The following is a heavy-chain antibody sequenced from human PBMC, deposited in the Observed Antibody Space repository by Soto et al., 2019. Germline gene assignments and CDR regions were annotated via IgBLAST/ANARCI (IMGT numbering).Heavy chain of an antibody. D-gene: IGHD5-18*01. CDR3: ARGAMANFDY. J-gene: IGHJ4*02. CDR1: GDTFSSYS. V-gene: IGHV1-69*01. CDR2: IIPVFGSA. Sequence: QVQLVQSGAEVKKPGSSVKVSCKASGDTFSSYSITWVRQAPGQGLEWMGGIIPVFGSANYAQKFQGRVTITADESTSTAYMELSSLRSQDTAVYFCARGAMANFDYWGQGTVVTVSS.